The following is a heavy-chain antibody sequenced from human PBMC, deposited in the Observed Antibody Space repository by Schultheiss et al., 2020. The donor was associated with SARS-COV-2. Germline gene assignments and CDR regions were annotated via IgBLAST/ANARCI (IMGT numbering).Heavy chain of an antibody. J-gene: IGHJ4*02. CDR3: TTVLHYYDSSGENSQGY. CDR2: IKSKTDGGRT. D-gene: IGHD3-22*01. V-gene: IGHV3-15*01. CDR1: GFTFSNAW. Sequence: GGSLRLSCAASGFTFSNAWMSWVRQAPGKGLEWVGRIKSKTDGGRTDYAAHVKGRFTISSDDSKNTLYLQMNSLKTEDTAVYYCTTVLHYYDSSGENSQGYWGQGTLVTVSS.